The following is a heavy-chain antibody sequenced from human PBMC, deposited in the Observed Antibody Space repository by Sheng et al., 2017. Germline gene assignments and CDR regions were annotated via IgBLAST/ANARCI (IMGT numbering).Heavy chain of an antibody. Sequence: QVQLVQSGAEVKKPGSSVKVSCKASGGTFSSYAISWVRQAPGQGLEWMGGIIPIFGTANYAQKFQGRVTITTDESTSTAYMELSSLRSEDTAVYYCARARSIFGVVTTGYYYYYMDVWGKGTTVTVSS. D-gene: IGHD3-3*01. J-gene: IGHJ6*03. CDR2: IIPIFGTA. CDR1: GGTFSSYA. CDR3: ARARSIFGVVTTGYYYYYMDV. V-gene: IGHV1-69*05.